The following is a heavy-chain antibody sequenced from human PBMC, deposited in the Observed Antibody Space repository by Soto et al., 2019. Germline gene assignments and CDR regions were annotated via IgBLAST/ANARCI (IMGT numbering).Heavy chain of an antibody. CDR1: GFTFSSYS. CDR2: ITTSSTSI. V-gene: IGHV3-21*01. J-gene: IGHJ3*02. CDR3: ARVQWLAYNI. D-gene: IGHD6-19*01. Sequence: EVQLVESGGGLVKPGGSLRLSCAASGFTFSSYSMNCVRQAPGKGLEWVSTITTSSTSIYYADSVKGRFTISRDNAKNSMYLQMNSLRVEDTAVYYCARVQWLAYNIWGQGTMVTVSS.